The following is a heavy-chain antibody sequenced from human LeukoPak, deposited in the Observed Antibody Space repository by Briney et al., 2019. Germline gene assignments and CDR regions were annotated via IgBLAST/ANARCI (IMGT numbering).Heavy chain of an antibody. D-gene: IGHD3-10*01. CDR1: GFTFSSYA. J-gene: IGHJ6*02. V-gene: IGHV3-30-3*01. CDR2: ISYDGSNK. CDR3: ARGRRSGFGASYYGMDV. Sequence: GGSLGLSCAASGFTFSSYAMHWVRQAPGKGLEWVAVISYDGSNKYYADSVKGRFTISRDNSKNTLYLQMNSLRAEDTAVYYCARGRRSGFGASYYGMDVWGQGTTVTVSS.